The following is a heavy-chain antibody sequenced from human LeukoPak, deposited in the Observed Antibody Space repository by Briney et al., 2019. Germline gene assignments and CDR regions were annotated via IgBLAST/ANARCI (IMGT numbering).Heavy chain of an antibody. Sequence: GGSLRLSCAASGFTFNNYAMSWVRQAPGKGLEWLSAISDNGAYTWYADSVRGRFTISRDNSRDTLYLQMNILRAEDVAVYYCAKGLDYYGSGSYDHWGQGTLVTVSS. V-gene: IGHV3-23*01. CDR3: AKGLDYYGSGSYDH. CDR1: GFTFNNYA. J-gene: IGHJ4*02. CDR2: ISDNGAYT. D-gene: IGHD3-10*01.